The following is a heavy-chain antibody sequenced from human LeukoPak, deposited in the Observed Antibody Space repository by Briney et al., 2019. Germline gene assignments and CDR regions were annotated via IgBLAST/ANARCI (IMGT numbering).Heavy chain of an antibody. V-gene: IGHV1-8*03. CDR3: ARRDYYDSSGYQH. CDR1: GYTFTSYD. J-gene: IGHJ1*01. Sequence: GASVKVSCKASGYTFTSYDINWVRQATGQGLEWMGWMNPNSGNTGYAQKFQGRVTITRNTSISTAYMELSSLRSEDTALYYCARRDYYDSSGYQHWGQGTLVTVSS. D-gene: IGHD3-22*01. CDR2: MNPNSGNT.